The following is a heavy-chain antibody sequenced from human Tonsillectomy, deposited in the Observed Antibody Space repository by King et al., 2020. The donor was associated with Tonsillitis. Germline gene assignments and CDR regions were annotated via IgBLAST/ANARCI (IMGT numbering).Heavy chain of an antibody. Sequence: QLQESGPGLVKPSETLSLTCTVSGGSISSSSYYWGWIRQPPGKGLEWIGSIYFSGGTYYNPSLNSWVTISVDTSKNQFSLKLSSVTAADTAVYYCARHPSLSIAARLDYWGQGTLVTVSS. D-gene: IGHD6-6*01. J-gene: IGHJ4*02. CDR1: GGSISSSSYY. V-gene: IGHV4-39*01. CDR2: IYFSGGT. CDR3: ARHPSLSIAARLDY.